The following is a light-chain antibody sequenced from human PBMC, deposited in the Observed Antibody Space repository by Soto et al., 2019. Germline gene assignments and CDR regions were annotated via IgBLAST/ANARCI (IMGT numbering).Light chain of an antibody. J-gene: IGKJ4*01. CDR3: QTHNKWPQT. CDR2: GAS. V-gene: IGKV3-15*01. CDR1: QSISRN. Sequence: EIVLTQSPATLSVSPGEGASLSCRASQSISRNLAWYQEKPGQAPRLLIYGASTRANGLPARFSGSGSGTEFTLTISSLQSEDFGVYYCQTHNKWPQTFGGGTKVEI.